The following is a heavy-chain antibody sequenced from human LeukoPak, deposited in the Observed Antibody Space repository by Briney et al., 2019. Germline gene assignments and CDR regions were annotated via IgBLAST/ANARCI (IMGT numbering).Heavy chain of an antibody. CDR3: ARRAEYYYDSSGYWYFDL. V-gene: IGHV4-39*01. D-gene: IGHD3-22*01. CDR2: IYYSGST. CDR1: GGSISSSSYY. Sequence: SETLSLTCTVSGGSISSSSYYWGWIRQPPGKGLEWIGSIYYSGSTYYNPSLKSRDTISVDTSKNQFSLKLSSVTAADTAVYYWARRAEYYYDSSGYWYFDLWGRGTLVTVSS. J-gene: IGHJ2*01.